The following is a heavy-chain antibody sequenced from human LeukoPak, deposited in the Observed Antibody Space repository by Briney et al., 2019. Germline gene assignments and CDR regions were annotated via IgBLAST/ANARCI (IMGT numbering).Heavy chain of an antibody. CDR1: GFTVSSNY. CDR2: IYSGGST. Sequence: PGGSLRLSCAASGFTVSSNYMSWVRQAPGKGLEWVSVIYSGGSTYYADSVKGRFTISRDNSKNTLYLQMNSLRAEDTAVYYCARVSDSSGYRDDAFDILGKGTRVTVSS. CDR3: ARVSDSSGYRDDAFDI. J-gene: IGHJ3*02. D-gene: IGHD3-22*01. V-gene: IGHV3-66*02.